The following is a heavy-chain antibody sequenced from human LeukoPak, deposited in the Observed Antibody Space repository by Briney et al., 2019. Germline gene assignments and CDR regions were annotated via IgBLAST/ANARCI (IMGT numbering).Heavy chain of an antibody. J-gene: IGHJ3*02. CDR1: GGSLIGYN. CDR2: IHYSGST. Sequence: SETLSLTCTASGGSLIGYNWSWIRRPPGKGLEWIVYIHYSGSTNYNPSLKSRVTISVDTSENQFSMKLSSVTAADTAVYYCARPYNSGWKLGYEIWGQGTMVTVSS. D-gene: IGHD6-19*01. CDR3: ARPYNSGWKLGYEI. V-gene: IGHV4-59*08.